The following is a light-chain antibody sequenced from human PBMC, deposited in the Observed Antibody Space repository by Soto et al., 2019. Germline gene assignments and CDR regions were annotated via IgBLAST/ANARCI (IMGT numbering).Light chain of an antibody. CDR3: HQRSKWPLT. V-gene: IGKV3-11*01. CDR2: DAS. J-gene: IGKJ4*01. CDR1: QSVRSY. Sequence: EIVLTQSPATPSLSPGARATLSCMASQSVRSYLAWYQQKPGQAPRLLIYDASNRATDIPARFSGSGSGTDFTLTIGSLDPEDSAVSYCHQRSKWPLTFGGGTKVDIK.